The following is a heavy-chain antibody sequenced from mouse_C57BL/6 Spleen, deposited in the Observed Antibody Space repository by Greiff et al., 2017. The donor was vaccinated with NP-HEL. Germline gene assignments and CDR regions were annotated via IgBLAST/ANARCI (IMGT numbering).Heavy chain of an antibody. V-gene: IGHV1-15*01. CDR1: GYTFTDYE. CDR3: TRSGEYGSSLYYFDY. Sequence: VQLQQSGAELVRPGASVTLSCKASGYTFTDYEMHWVKQTPVHGLEWIGAIDPETGGTAYNQKFKGKAILTADKSSSTAYMELRRLTSEDSAVYYGTRSGEYGSSLYYFDYWGQGTTLTVSS. D-gene: IGHD1-1*01. CDR2: IDPETGGT. J-gene: IGHJ2*01.